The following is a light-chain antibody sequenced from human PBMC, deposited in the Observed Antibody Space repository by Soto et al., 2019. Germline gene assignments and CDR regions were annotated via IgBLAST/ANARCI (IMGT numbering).Light chain of an antibody. CDR1: ESVGSSR. V-gene: IGKV3-20*01. CDR3: QQYEAVVT. Sequence: EIVLTQSPGTLSLSPGERATLFCRASESVGSSRLAWYQQNPGRALRLLIDGASTRATGIPDRFSGSGSGTDFTLTISRLEPEDVAVYYCQQYEAVVTFGQGTKVDIK. J-gene: IGKJ1*01. CDR2: GAS.